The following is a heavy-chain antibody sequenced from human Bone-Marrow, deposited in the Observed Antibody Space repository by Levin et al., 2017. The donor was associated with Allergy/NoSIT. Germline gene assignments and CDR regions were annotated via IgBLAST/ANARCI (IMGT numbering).Heavy chain of an antibody. J-gene: IGHJ4*02. Sequence: GGSLRLSCAASGFTFSNYWMSWVRQAPGKGLEWAANIKQDGSEKSYVDSVKDRFTISRDNAKNSLYLQMTSLRAEDTALYYCAREGLVDIVGTVDYWGQGTLVTVSS. CDR3: AREGLVDIVGTVDY. V-gene: IGHV3-7*04. D-gene: IGHD5-12*01. CDR1: GFTFSNYW. CDR2: IKQDGSEK.